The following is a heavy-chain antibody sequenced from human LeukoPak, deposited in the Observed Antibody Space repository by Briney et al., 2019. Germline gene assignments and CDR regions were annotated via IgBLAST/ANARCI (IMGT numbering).Heavy chain of an antibody. CDR1: GFTFSSYE. CDR2: ISSSGSTI. V-gene: IGHV3-48*03. CDR3: ARDEGPTYYYDSSGLFDY. J-gene: IGHJ4*02. D-gene: IGHD3-22*01. Sequence: SGGSLRLSCAASGFTFSSYEMNWVRQAPGKGLEWVSYISSSGSTIYYTDSVKGRFTISRDNAKNSLYLQMNSLRAEDTAVYYCARDEGPTYYYDSSGLFDYWGQGTLVTVSS.